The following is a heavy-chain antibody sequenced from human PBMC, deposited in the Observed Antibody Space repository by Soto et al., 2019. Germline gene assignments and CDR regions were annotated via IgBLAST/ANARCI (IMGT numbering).Heavy chain of an antibody. D-gene: IGHD2-2*01. CDR1: GGSISGYY. CDR3: SRVGCSNSKCYTRGMDV. V-gene: IGHV4-4*07. CDR2: IYSDGTT. Sequence: QMHLQESGPGLVKPSETLSLTCTVSGGSISGYYWSWVRKPAGKGLEWVGRIYSDGTTNYSPSLKSRVTMSLDTSKGQFSLHLNSVTAADTAVYYCSRVGCSNSKCYTRGMDVWGQGTTVTVSS. J-gene: IGHJ6*02.